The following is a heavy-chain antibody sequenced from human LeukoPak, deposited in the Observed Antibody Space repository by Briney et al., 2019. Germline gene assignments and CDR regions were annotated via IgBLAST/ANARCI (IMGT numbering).Heavy chain of an antibody. V-gene: IGHV3-21*01. CDR1: GFTFSSYS. J-gene: IGHJ3*02. Sequence: GGSLRLSCAASGFTFSSYSMNWVRQAPGKGLEWVSSISSSSSYIYYADSVKGRFTISRDNAKNSLYLQMNSLRAEDTAVYYCARDPHLPAAGTTDDAFDIWGQGTMVTVSS. CDR3: ARDPHLPAAGTTDDAFDI. D-gene: IGHD6-13*01. CDR2: ISSSSSYI.